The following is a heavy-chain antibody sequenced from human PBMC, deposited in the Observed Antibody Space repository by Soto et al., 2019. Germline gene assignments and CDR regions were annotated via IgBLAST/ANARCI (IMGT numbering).Heavy chain of an antibody. CDR1: GGSISSGGYS. Sequence: QLQLRESGSGLVKPSQTLSLTCAVSGGSISSGGYSWSWIRQPPGKGLEWIGYIYHSGSTYYNPSLKSRVTISVDRSKNQFSLKLSSVTAADTAVYYCARVKPTDWYFDLWGRGTLVTVSS. CDR2: IYHSGST. V-gene: IGHV4-30-2*01. D-gene: IGHD4-17*01. J-gene: IGHJ2*01. CDR3: ARVKPTDWYFDL.